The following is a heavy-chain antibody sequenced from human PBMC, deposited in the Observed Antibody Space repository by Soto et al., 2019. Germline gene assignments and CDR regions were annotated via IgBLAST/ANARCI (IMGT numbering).Heavy chain of an antibody. CDR1: GGSISSGGYY. Sequence: TSATLSLTCTVSGGSISSGGYYWSWIRQHPGKGLEWIGYIYYSGSTYYNPSLKSRVTISVDTSKNQFSLRLSSVTAADTAVYYCATAYDFWSGYSYWGQGTLVTVS. D-gene: IGHD3-3*01. V-gene: IGHV4-31*03. J-gene: IGHJ4*02. CDR3: ATAYDFWSGYSY. CDR2: IYYSGST.